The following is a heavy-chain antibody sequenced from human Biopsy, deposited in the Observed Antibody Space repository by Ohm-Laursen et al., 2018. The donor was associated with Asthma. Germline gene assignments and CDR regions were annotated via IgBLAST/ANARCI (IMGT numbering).Heavy chain of an antibody. Sequence: ASLKVSCKASGYTLTGYYMHWVRQAPGQGLEWMGRINPNSGDTKYAQRFQGRVTVTRDRSISTAYMELSRLRSDDTAVYYCARDRGYCSGGTCPSWFDPWGQGTLVIVSS. V-gene: IGHV1-2*06. CDR1: GYTLTGYY. CDR3: ARDRGYCSGGTCPSWFDP. J-gene: IGHJ5*02. D-gene: IGHD2-15*01. CDR2: INPNSGDT.